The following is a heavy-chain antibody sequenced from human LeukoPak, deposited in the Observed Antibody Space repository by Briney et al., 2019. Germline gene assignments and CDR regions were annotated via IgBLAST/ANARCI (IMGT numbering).Heavy chain of an antibody. D-gene: IGHD5-12*01. CDR3: ARHGGYSGYGYFDY. CDR1: GGSISSSSYY. V-gene: IGHV4-39*01. CDR2: IYYSGSP. Sequence: PSETLSLTCTVSGGSISSSSYYWGWIRQPPGKGLEWIGSIYYSGSPYYNPSLKSRVTISVDTSKNQFSLKLSSVTAADTAVYYCARHGGYSGYGYFDYWGQGTLVTVSS. J-gene: IGHJ4*02.